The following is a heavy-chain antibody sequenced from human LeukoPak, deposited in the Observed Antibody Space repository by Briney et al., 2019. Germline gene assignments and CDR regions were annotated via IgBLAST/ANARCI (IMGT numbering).Heavy chain of an antibody. V-gene: IGHV3-7*01. J-gene: IGHJ4*02. CDR2: IKQDGSET. CDR1: GFTFSTYW. D-gene: IGHD2-2*01. Sequence: PGGSLRLSCAASGFTFSTYWMSWVRQTPGVGLEWVANIKQDGSETDYADSVKGRFTISRDNAKNSLYLQMNSLRVEDTAVYYCARGDQDFDYWGQGTLVTVSS. CDR3: ARGDQDFDY.